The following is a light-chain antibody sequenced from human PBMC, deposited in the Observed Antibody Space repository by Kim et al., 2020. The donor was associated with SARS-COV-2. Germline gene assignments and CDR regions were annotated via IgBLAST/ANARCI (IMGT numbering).Light chain of an antibody. J-gene: IGKJ2*01. V-gene: IGKV1-27*01. Sequence: DIQMTQSPSSLSASVGDRVTITCRASQGISNYLAWYQQKPGKAPTFLIYGSSTLQPGVPSRFSGSGSGTDFTLTISSLQPEDVATYYCQKYNSAPYTFGQGTKLEIK. CDR2: GSS. CDR1: QGISNY. CDR3: QKYNSAPYT.